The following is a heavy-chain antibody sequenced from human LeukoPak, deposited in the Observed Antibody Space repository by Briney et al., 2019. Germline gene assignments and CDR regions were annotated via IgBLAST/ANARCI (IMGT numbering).Heavy chain of an antibody. V-gene: IGHV3-53*01. CDR1: GFTVSSSY. CDR2: IYSGGDT. J-gene: IGHJ3*02. D-gene: IGHD3-10*01. CDR3: ARVVLLWFGEFHDAFDI. Sequence: PGGSLRLSCAASGFTVSSSYMSWVRQAPGKGLEWVSVIYSGGDTYYADSVKGRFTISRDNAKNSLYLQMNSLRAEDTAVYYCARVVLLWFGEFHDAFDIWGQGTMVTVSS.